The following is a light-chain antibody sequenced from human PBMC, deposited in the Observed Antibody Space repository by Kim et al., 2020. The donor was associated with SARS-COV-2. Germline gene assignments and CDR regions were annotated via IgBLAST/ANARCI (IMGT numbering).Light chain of an antibody. V-gene: IGLV4-60*03. CDR2: LEGSGSY. Sequence: QPVLTQSSSASASLGSSVKLTCTLSSGHSSYIIAWHQQQPGKAPRYLMKLEGSGSYNKGSGVPDRFSGSNSGADRYLTISNLQSEDEADYYCETWDRHEGVFGGGTQLTVL. J-gene: IGLJ2*01. CDR1: SGHSSYI. CDR3: ETWDRHEGV.